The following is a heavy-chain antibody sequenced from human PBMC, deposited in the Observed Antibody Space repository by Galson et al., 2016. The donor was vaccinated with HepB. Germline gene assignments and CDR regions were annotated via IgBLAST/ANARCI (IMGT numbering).Heavy chain of an antibody. J-gene: IGHJ5*01. CDR2: VNTDGSVT. Sequence: SLRLSCAASGFTFTKFWMHWVRQAPGKGLVWVSRVNTDGSVTDHADSVKGRFTISRDNAKNTLYLQMNGLTVDDTAVYYCAGGASSWADSWGQGTLVTVSP. V-gene: IGHV3-74*01. CDR3: AGGASSWADS. D-gene: IGHD6-13*01. CDR1: GFTFTKFW.